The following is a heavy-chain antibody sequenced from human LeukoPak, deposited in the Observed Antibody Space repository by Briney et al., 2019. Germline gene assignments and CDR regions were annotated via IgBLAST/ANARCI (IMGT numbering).Heavy chain of an antibody. CDR3: TSQGSGYDSPIDY. J-gene: IGHJ4*02. CDR2: IIPIFGTA. V-gene: IGHV1-69*13. CDR1: GGTFSSYA. Sequence: GASVKVSCKASGGTFSSYAISWVRQAPGQGLEWMGGIIPIFGTANYAQKFQGRVTITADESTSTAYMELSSLRSEDTAVYYCTSQGSGYDSPIDYWGQGTLITVSS. D-gene: IGHD5-12*01.